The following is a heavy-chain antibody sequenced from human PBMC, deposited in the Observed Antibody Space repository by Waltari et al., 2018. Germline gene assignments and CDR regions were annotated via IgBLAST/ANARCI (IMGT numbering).Heavy chain of an antibody. CDR2: INSDGSSR. Sequence: DVEVVQSGGGLVQPGGSLGLSCAAPGFNFWINWMHWVRQVPGKGLVWVARINSDGSSRSYTDSVKGRFTISRDNSKNTVYLQMDALRVEDTAVYYCAKDVAMGKSGFALDYWGQGALVTVSS. V-gene: IGHV3-74*01. D-gene: IGHD3-3*01. CDR1: GFNFWINW. J-gene: IGHJ4*02. CDR3: AKDVAMGKSGFALDY.